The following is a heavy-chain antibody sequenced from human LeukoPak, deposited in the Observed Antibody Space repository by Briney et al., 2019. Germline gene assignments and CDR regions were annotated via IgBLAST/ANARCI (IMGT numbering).Heavy chain of an antibody. CDR2: IYYSGST. CDR3: ARRGGRGYSYGFIDH. CDR1: GGSISSSSYY. D-gene: IGHD5-18*01. J-gene: IGHJ4*02. V-gene: IGHV4-39*01. Sequence: SETLSLTCTVSGGSISSSSYYWGWIRQPPGKGLEWIGSIYYSGSTYYNPSLKSRVTISVDTSKNQFSLKLSSVTAADTAVYYCARRGGRGYSYGFIDHWGQGTLVTVSS.